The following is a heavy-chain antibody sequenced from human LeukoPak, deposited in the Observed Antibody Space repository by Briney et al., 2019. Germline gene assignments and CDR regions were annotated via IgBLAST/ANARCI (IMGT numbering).Heavy chain of an antibody. V-gene: IGHV3-23*01. J-gene: IGHJ4*02. CDR3: ARPRQAARSPYFDY. D-gene: IGHD6-6*01. CDR2: ISGSGGST. Sequence: PGGSLRLSCAASGFTFSSYAMSWVRQAPGKGLEWVSAISGSGGSTYYADSVKGRFTISRDNSKNTLYLQMNSLRAEDTAVYYRARPRQAARSPYFDYWGQGTLVTVSS. CDR1: GFTFSSYA.